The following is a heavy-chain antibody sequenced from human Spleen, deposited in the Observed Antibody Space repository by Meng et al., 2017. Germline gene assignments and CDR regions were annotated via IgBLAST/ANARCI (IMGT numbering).Heavy chain of an antibody. CDR1: GGSVSGYY. CDR2: INHSGST. CDR3: ARKGLGLGFDY. Sequence: VLIRQWGAGRLWPWDALSLTFAVYGGSVSGYYWSWIRQPPGKGLEWIGEINHSGSTNYNPSLKSRVTISVDTSKNQFSLKLSSVTAADTAVYYCARKGLGLGFDYWGQGTLVTVSS. D-gene: IGHD6-19*01. V-gene: IGHV4-34*01. J-gene: IGHJ4*02.